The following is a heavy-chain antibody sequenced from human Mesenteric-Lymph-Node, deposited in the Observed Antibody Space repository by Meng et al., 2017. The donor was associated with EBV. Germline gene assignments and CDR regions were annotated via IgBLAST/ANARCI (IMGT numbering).Heavy chain of an antibody. Sequence: QITLKESGPTLVKPTQTLTLTCTFSGFSLNTYGVGVGWIRQPPGKALEWLALIYWDDDKRFRPSLRSRLTITKDTSKNQVVLAMTNMDPVDTATYYCAHRPPYNSGWAPFDLWGQGSLCNVSS. J-gene: IGHJ4*02. CDR2: IYWDDDK. D-gene: IGHD6-19*01. V-gene: IGHV2-5*02. CDR3: AHRPPYNSGWAPFDL. CDR1: GFSLNTYGVG.